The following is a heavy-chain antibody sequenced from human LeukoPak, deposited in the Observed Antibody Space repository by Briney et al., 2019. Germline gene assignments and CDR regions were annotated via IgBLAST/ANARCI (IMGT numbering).Heavy chain of an antibody. CDR1: GGSISSYY. CDR3: ARDLYCSSTSCYESPWFDP. D-gene: IGHD2-2*01. Sequence: SETLSLTCTVSGGSISSYYWSWIRQPAGKGLEWIGRIYTSGSTNYNPSLKSRVTMSVDTSKNQFSLKLSSVTAADTAVYYCARDLYCSSTSCYESPWFDPWGQGTLVTVSS. V-gene: IGHV4-4*07. CDR2: IYTSGST. J-gene: IGHJ5*02.